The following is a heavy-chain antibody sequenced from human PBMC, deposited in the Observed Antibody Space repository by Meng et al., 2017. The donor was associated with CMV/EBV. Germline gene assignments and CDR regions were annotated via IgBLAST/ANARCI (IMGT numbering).Heavy chain of an antibody. J-gene: IGHJ4*02. Sequence: QGQLVQSGAEVKKPGASVKASCKASGYTFTGYYMHWVRQAPGQGLEWMGWINPNSGGTNYAQKFQGRVTMTRDTSISTAYMELSRLRSDDTAVYYCARVQVRGEMATPAGYWGQGTLVTASS. CDR3: ARVQVRGEMATPAGY. D-gene: IGHD5-24*01. CDR2: INPNSGGT. CDR1: GYTFTGYY. V-gene: IGHV1-2*02.